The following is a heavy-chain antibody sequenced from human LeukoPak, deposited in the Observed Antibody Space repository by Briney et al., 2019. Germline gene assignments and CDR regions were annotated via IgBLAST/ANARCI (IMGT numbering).Heavy chain of an antibody. CDR1: GFTFSGSA. CDR3: TRLRQWLGYNWFDP. CDR2: IRSKTNTYVT. Sequence: PGGSLRLSCAASGFTFSGSAMHWVRQASGKGLEWVGRIRSKTNTYVTTYAASVKGRFTISRDDSKNTAYLQMNSLKTEDTAAYYCTRLRQWLGYNWFDPWGQGTLVTVSS. V-gene: IGHV3-73*01. D-gene: IGHD3-22*01. J-gene: IGHJ5*02.